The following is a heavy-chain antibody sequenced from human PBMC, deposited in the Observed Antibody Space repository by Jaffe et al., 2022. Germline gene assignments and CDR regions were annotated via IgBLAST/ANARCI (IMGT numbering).Heavy chain of an antibody. J-gene: IGHJ6*03. D-gene: IGHD3-10*01. V-gene: IGHV4-38-2*01. CDR3: ARLSYYYGSGSYYIATFYYYYYMDV. Sequence: QVQLQESGPGLVKPSETLSLTCAVSGYSISSGYYWGWIRQPPGKGLEWIGSIYHSGSTYYNPSLKSRVTISVDTSKNQFSLKLSSVTAADTAVYYCARLSYYYGSGSYYIATFYYYYYMDVWGKGTTVTVSS. CDR1: GYSISSGYY. CDR2: IYHSGST.